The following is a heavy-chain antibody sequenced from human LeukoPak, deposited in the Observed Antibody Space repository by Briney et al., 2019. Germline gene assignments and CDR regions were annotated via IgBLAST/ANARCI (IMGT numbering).Heavy chain of an antibody. D-gene: IGHD2-15*01. J-gene: IGHJ1*01. CDR1: GYTFTNYG. CDR2: VSAYNGNT. Sequence: ASVKVSCKASGYTFTNYGISWVRQAPGQGLEWMGWVSAYNGNTNYAQKLQGRVTMTTDTSTRTAYLELRSLRSDDTAVYYFARVGGGGFCYLYFQHWGQGTLVTVSS. V-gene: IGHV1-18*01. CDR3: ARVGGGGFCYLYFQH.